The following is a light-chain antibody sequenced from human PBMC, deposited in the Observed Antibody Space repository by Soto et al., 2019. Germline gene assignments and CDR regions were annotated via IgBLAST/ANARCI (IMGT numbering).Light chain of an antibody. CDR2: EVS. CDR1: SSDVGGYNY. V-gene: IGLV2-14*01. Sequence: ALTQPASVSGSPGQSITISCTGTSSDVGGYNYVSWYQQHPGKAPKLMIYEVSNRPSGVSNRFSGSKSGNTASLTISGLQAEDEADYYCSSYTSSNTLVVFGTGTKVTVL. CDR3: SSYTSSNTLVV. J-gene: IGLJ1*01.